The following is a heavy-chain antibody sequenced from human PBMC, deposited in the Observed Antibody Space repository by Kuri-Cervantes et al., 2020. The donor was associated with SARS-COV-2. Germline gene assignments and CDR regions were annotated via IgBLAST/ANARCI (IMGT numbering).Heavy chain of an antibody. CDR2: IWYDGSNK. Sequence: GGSLRLSCAASGFTFSSYGMHWVRQAPGKGLEWVAVIWYDGSNKYYADSVKGRFTISRDNSKNTLYLQMNSLRAEDTAVYYCAKSFLTAGSLSYWGQGTLVTVSS. CDR3: AKSFLTAGSLSY. V-gene: IGHV3-30*02. J-gene: IGHJ4*02. CDR1: GFTFSSYG. D-gene: IGHD6-13*01.